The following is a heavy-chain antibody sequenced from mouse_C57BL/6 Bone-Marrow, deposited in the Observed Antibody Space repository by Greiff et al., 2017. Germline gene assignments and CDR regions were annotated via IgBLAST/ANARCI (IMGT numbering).Heavy chain of an antibody. Sequence: VQLQQSGAELVRPGASVKLSCTASGFNIKDDYMHWVKQRPEQGLEWIGWIDPENGDTEYASKFQGKATITAETSSNTAYLQLSSLTSEDTAVYYCTTEGFFDYWAKAPLSQSPQ. J-gene: IGHJ2*01. CDR1: GFNIKDDY. CDR3: TTEGFFDY. D-gene: IGHD3-3*01. V-gene: IGHV14-4*01. CDR2: IDPENGDT.